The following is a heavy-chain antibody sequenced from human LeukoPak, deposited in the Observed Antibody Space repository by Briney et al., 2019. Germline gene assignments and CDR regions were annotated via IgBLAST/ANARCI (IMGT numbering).Heavy chain of an antibody. D-gene: IGHD5-18*01. V-gene: IGHV3-23*01. CDR3: AKGDKPVIAMVKFDY. CDR1: GFTFSSYA. J-gene: IGHJ4*02. Sequence: GGSLRLSCAASGFTFSSYAMNWVRKAPGKGLEWVSGISGSGTNTYYADSVKGRFTISRDNSKNTLYMQMNSLRAEDTAVYYCAKGDKPVIAMVKFDYWGQGTLVTVSS. CDR2: ISGSGTNT.